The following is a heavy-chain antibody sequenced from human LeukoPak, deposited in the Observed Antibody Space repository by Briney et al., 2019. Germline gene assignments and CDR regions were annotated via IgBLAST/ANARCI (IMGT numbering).Heavy chain of an antibody. CDR1: GYSFTCYW. V-gene: IGHV5-51*01. CDR2: NYPGDSGT. J-gene: IGHJ4*02. Sequence: GESLKISCNGSGYSFTCYWIAWVRQMPGKGLEWMGINYPGDSGTRYSPSIQGQVTISADKSISTAYLQWSSLKASDTAMYYCASDHYYDSSASFGYWGQGTLVTVSS. CDR3: ASDHYYDSSASFGY. D-gene: IGHD3-22*01.